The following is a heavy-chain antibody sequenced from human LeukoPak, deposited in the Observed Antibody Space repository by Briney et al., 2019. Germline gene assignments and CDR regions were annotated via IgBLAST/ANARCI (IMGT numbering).Heavy chain of an antibody. Sequence: ASVKVSCKASGYTFTSYDINWVRQATGQGLEWMGWMNPNSGNTGYAQKFQGRVTMARDTSISTAYMELSRLRSDDTAVYYCARDVRAVAGHFDYWGQGTLVTVSS. CDR3: ARDVRAVAGHFDY. D-gene: IGHD6-19*01. J-gene: IGHJ4*02. CDR2: MNPNSGNT. V-gene: IGHV1-8*01. CDR1: GYTFTSYD.